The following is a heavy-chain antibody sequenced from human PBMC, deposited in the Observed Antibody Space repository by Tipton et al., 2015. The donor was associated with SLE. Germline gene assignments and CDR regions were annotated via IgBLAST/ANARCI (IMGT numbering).Heavy chain of an antibody. Sequence: SLRLSCAASGFDFSTYTMNWVRQAPGRGPEWLAYISTSGTTIYYADSVKGRFTISRDNGQNSVSLQMTSLRAEDTAVYYCARDLTAGGNVWGRGTSVTVSS. J-gene: IGHJ6*02. CDR2: ISTSGTTI. V-gene: IGHV3-48*01. CDR3: ARDLTAGGNV. D-gene: IGHD3-9*01. CDR1: GFDFSTYT.